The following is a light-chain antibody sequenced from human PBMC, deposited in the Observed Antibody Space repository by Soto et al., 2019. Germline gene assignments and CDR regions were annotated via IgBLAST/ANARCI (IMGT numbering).Light chain of an antibody. CDR2: GAS. J-gene: IGKJ4*01. CDR1: QSINSN. CDR3: QQYNDWPHT. Sequence: EIVMTQSPATLSVSPGERATLSCRASQSINSNLAWFQHKPGQAPRLVIYGASTRAPGIPATFSGRGSGREFTLTISSLQSEDFAVYYCQQYNDWPHTFGGGTKVEIK. V-gene: IGKV3-15*01.